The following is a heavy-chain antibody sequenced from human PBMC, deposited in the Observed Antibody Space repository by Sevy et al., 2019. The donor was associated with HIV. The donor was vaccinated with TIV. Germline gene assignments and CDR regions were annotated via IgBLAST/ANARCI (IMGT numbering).Heavy chain of an antibody. CDR2: DSTTGST. J-gene: IGHJ6*02. CDR1: SASLSAYY. V-gene: IGHV4-4*07. CDR3: ARSLADYYYGMDV. Sequence: SETLSLTCTVSSASLSAYYWSWIRQPAGKGLEWIGRDSTTGSTNYNPSLKSRVSMSLDTSKNHFSLNLRSVTAADTAVYYCARSLADYYYGMDVWGQGTTVTVSS.